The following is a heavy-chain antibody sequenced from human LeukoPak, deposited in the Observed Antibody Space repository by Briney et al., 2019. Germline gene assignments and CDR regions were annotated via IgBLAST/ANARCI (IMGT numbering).Heavy chain of an antibody. V-gene: IGHV4-31*03. CDR1: GGSISSGDSY. CDR3: ARVFGGYCSGGSCYADWYFDL. Sequence: SETLSLTCTVSGGSISSGDSYWSWIRQLPGKGLEWIGYIYYSGTTYYNPSLKSRITISVDTSKNQFSLKLSSVTAADTAVHYCARVFGGYCSGGSCYADWYFDLWGRGTLVTVSS. D-gene: IGHD2-15*01. J-gene: IGHJ2*01. CDR2: IYYSGTT.